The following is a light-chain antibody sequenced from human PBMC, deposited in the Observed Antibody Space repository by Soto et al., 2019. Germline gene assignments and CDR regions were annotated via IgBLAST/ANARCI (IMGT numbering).Light chain of an antibody. CDR1: QSVSSY. V-gene: IGKV3-20*01. Sequence: EIVLTQSPATLSLSPGERATLSCRASQSVSSYLAWYQQKPGQAPRLLIYSASTRAAGIPDRISGSGSGTDFALTISRVEPEDFAVYYCQHYGSSRSTFGRGTKVEI. CDR2: SAS. J-gene: IGKJ4*02. CDR3: QHYGSSRST.